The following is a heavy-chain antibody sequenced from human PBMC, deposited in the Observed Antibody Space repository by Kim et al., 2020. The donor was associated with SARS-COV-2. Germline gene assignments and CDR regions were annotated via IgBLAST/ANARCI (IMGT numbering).Heavy chain of an antibody. CDR2: IKSKTDGGTT. D-gene: IGHD3-22*01. J-gene: IGHJ3*02. Sequence: GGSLRLSCAASGFTFSNAWMSWVRQAPGKGLEWVGRIKSKTDGGTTDYAAPVKGRFTISRDDSKNTLYLQMNSLKTEDTAVYYCTTTTSYYDSSGYYPPGAFDIWGQGTMVTVSS. CDR3: TTTTSYYDSSGYYPPGAFDI. CDR1: GFTFSNAW. V-gene: IGHV3-15*01.